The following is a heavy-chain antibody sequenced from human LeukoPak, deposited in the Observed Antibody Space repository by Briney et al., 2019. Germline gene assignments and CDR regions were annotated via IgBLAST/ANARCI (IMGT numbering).Heavy chain of an antibody. V-gene: IGHV1-18*01. CDR3: ARDCSGGSCYSPLFDY. CDR1: GYTFTSYG. Sequence: PAASVKVSCKASGYTFTSYGISWVRQAPGQGLEWMGWISAYNGNTNYAQKLQGRVTMTTDTSTSTAYMELRSLRSDDTAVYYCARDCSGGSCYSPLFDYWGQGTLVTVSS. J-gene: IGHJ4*02. CDR2: ISAYNGNT. D-gene: IGHD2-15*01.